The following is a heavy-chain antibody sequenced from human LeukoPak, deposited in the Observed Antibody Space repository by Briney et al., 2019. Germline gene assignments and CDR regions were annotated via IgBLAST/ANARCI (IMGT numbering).Heavy chain of an antibody. Sequence: SETLSLTCSVSGGSISSYYWGWVRQPPGKGLEWIGSVYSSGHTYYNPSLTSRLTVSADTSKNQFSLKLSSVTAADTAVYYCTREIAGTTIHYWGQGTLVTVSS. D-gene: IGHD1-7*01. V-gene: IGHV4-39*07. CDR3: TREIAGTTIHY. CDR2: VYSSGHT. CDR1: GGSISSYY. J-gene: IGHJ4*02.